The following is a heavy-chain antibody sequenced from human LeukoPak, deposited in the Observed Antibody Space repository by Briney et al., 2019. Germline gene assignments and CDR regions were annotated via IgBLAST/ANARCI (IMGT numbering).Heavy chain of an antibody. D-gene: IGHD5-24*01. V-gene: IGHV4-34*01. CDR2: INDSGST. CDR3: ARGGRGATIYK. Sequence: SETLSLTCTVYGGSFSDYYWSWIRQPPGKGLEWIGEINDSGSTNYNPSLKSRVTISIDTSKSHFSLRLSSVTAADTAVYYCARGGRGATIYKWGQGTLVTVSS. CDR1: GGSFSDYY. J-gene: IGHJ4*02.